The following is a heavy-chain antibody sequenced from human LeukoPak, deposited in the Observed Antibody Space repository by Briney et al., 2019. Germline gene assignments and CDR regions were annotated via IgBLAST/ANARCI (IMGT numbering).Heavy chain of an antibody. V-gene: IGHV1-18*01. J-gene: IGHJ4*02. Sequence: GASVKVSCKASGYTFTSYGISWVRQAPGQGLECMGWISAYNGNTNYARKLQGRVTMTTDTSTSTAYMELRSLRSDDTAVYYCARDSGERGSGSYLIAYWGQGTLVTVSS. CDR1: GYTFTSYG. CDR2: ISAYNGNT. D-gene: IGHD3-10*01. CDR3: ARDSGERGSGSYLIAY.